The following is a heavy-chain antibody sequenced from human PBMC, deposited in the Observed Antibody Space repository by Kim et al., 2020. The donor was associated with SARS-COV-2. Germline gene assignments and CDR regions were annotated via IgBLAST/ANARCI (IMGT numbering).Heavy chain of an antibody. CDR2: IYTSGST. CDR1: GGSISSYY. V-gene: IGHV4-4*07. J-gene: IGHJ6*03. CDR3: ARAGGYLRISVAGTLGYYYYYYMDV. Sequence: SETLSLTCTVSGGSISSYYWSWIRQPAGKGLEWIGRIYTSGSTNYNPSLKSRVTMSVDTSKNQFSLKLSSVTAADTAVYYCARAGGYLRISVAGTLGYYYYYYMDVWGKGTTVTVSS. D-gene: IGHD6-19*01.